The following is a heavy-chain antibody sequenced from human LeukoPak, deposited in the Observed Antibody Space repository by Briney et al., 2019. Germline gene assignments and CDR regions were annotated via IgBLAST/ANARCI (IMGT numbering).Heavy chain of an antibody. J-gene: IGHJ4*02. CDR1: GYSISSGYY. D-gene: IGHD3-22*01. CDR3: ARDYYDSSGSFDY. V-gene: IGHV4-38-2*02. CDR2: IYHSGST. Sequence: SETLSLTCTVSGYSISSGYYWGWIRQPPGKGLEWIGSIYHSGSTYYNPSLKSRVTISVDTSKNQFSLKLSSVTAADTAVYYCARDYYDSSGSFDYWGQGTLVTVSS.